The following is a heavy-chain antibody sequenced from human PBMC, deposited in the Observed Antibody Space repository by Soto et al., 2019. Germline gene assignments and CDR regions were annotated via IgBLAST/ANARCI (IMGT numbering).Heavy chain of an antibody. J-gene: IGHJ5*02. CDR3: ARYVSSRYNNWIDT. CDR2: IWYDGGEK. D-gene: IGHD6-13*01. Sequence: QVQLVESGGGVVQPGGSLRLSCAASGFTFSSYGMHWVRQAPGKGLEWVAVIWYDGGEKYYADSVKGRFTISRDNSKNTLSLQRNNLSAEVTAVDYCARYVSSRYNNWIDTWGQGTLVTVSS. CDR1: GFTFSSYG. V-gene: IGHV3-33*01.